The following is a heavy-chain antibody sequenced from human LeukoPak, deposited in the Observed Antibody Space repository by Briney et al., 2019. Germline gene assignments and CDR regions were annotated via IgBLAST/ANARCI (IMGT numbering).Heavy chain of an antibody. D-gene: IGHD3-9*01. J-gene: IGHJ1*01. CDR3: ARYDILTGSFQH. CDR2: INPNSGGT. CDR1: GYTFTGYY. V-gene: IGHV1-2*02. Sequence: ASVKVSCKASGYTFTGYYMHWVRQAPGQGLEWMGWINPNSGGTNYAQKFQGRVTMTRDTSISTAYMELGRLRSDDTAVYYCARYDILTGSFQHWGQGTLVTVSS.